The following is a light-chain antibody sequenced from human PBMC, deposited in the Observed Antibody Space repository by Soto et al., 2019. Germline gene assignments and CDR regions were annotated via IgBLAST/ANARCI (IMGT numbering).Light chain of an antibody. V-gene: IGKV3-20*01. J-gene: IGKJ2*01. Sequence: EIVLTQSPGTLSLSPGERATLSCRASQSVTSGYLGWYQQKPGQAPRLLIYGASSRATGISDRFSGSGSGTEFTLTISRLEPEDFAVYYCQQYATSTPMYTFGQGTKVEIK. CDR2: GAS. CDR1: QSVTSGY. CDR3: QQYATSTPMYT.